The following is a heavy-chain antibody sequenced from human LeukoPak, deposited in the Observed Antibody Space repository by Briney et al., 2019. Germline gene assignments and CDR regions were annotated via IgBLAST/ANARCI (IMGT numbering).Heavy chain of an antibody. CDR3: ARFTSIAVAGIDY. Sequence: SETLSLTCTASGYSISSGYYWGWIRQPPGKGLEWIGSIYHSGSTYYNPSLKSRVTISVDTSKNQFSLKLSSVTAADTAVYCCARFTSIAVAGIDYWGQGTLVTVSS. J-gene: IGHJ4*02. V-gene: IGHV4-38-2*02. CDR2: IYHSGST. D-gene: IGHD6-19*01. CDR1: GYSISSGYY.